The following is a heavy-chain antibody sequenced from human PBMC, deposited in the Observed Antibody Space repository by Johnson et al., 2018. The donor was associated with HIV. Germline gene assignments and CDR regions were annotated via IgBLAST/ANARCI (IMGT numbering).Heavy chain of an antibody. CDR3: ARDSGGMYSSGWYGLGAFDI. J-gene: IGHJ3*02. CDR1: GFNFNNYA. Sequence: QVQLVESGGGVVQPGRSLRLSCAASGFNFNNYAIHWVRQAPGKGLEWVAVISYDGSNKYYADSVKGRFTISRDNSKNTLYLQMNSLRAEDTAVYYCARDSGGMYSSGWYGLGAFDIWGQGTMVTVSS. V-gene: IGHV3-30-3*01. D-gene: IGHD6-19*01. CDR2: ISYDGSNK.